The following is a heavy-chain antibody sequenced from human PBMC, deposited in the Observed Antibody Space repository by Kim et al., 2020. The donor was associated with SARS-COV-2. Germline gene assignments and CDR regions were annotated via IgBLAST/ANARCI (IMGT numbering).Heavy chain of an antibody. D-gene: IGHD3-22*01. CDR1: GFTFSRRA. V-gene: IGHV3-23*01. Sequence: GGSLRLSCTASGFTFSRRAMSWVRQAPGKGLEWVASVNNGGNAYYADSVKGRFTVSRDITKDTLYLQMNSLRAEDTALYYCAKDHPSSGWRAFYAWGQGT. J-gene: IGHJ5*02. CDR3: AKDHPSSGWRAFYA. CDR2: VNNGGNA.